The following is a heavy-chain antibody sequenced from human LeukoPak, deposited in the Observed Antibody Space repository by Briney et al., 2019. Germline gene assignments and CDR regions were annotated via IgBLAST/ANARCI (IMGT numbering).Heavy chain of an antibody. V-gene: IGHV4-30-2*01. Sequence: SQTLSLTCTVSGGSISSGGYSWSWIRLPPGKGLEWIGYIYHSGSTYYNPSLKSRVTISVDRSKNQFSLKLSSVTAADTAVYYCARTSIAARRANAFDIWGLGTMVTVSS. CDR2: IYHSGST. CDR3: ARTSIAARRANAFDI. D-gene: IGHD6-6*01. CDR1: GGSISSGGYS. J-gene: IGHJ3*02.